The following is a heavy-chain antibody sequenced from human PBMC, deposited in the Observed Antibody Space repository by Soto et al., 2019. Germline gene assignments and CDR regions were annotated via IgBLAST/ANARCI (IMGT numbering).Heavy chain of an antibody. D-gene: IGHD2-8*01. V-gene: IGHV3-23*01. J-gene: IGHJ5*02. Sequence: AMSRIRQAPGKGLEWVSAISGSGGSTYYADSVKRRFTISRANSKNTLYLQMNSLRAEDTAVYYCAKDEWTPWGHGTLVTVS. CDR3: AKDEWTP. CDR2: ISGSGGST. CDR1: A.